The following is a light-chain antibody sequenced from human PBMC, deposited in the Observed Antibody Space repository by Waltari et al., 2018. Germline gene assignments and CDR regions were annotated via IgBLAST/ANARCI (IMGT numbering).Light chain of an antibody. V-gene: IGKV2-29*02. J-gene: IGKJ1*01. CDR1: QTLLHSDGQTY. CDR2: AVS. Sequence: VVMTQTPLSLSVTPGQPASIPCQSSQTLLHSDGQTYLYWFLQKPGQSPQLLIYAVSSRLSGVSTKFSGSGSGTDFTLKISRVEAEDVGIYYCMQGLHLPRTFGQGTKVEMK. CDR3: MQGLHLPRT.